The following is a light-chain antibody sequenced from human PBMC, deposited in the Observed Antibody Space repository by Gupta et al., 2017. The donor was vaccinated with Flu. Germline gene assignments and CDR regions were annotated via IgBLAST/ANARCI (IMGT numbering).Light chain of an antibody. CDR3: QQNYSYPLT. V-gene: IGKV1-8*01. CDR1: QGISSY. CDR2: AAS. J-gene: IGKJ4*01. Sequence: AIRMTQSLPSSSASTGDRVTITCRASQGISSYLGWYQQKPGKAPKLLIYAASTLQSGVPSRFSGSGSGTDFTLTISCLQSEDFATYYCQQNYSYPLTFGGGTKVEIK.